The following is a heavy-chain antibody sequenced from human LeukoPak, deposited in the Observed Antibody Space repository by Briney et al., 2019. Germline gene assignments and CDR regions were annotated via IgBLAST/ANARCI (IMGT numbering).Heavy chain of an antibody. CDR3: AREYYYDSSGYYFPSGYMDV. CDR1: GFTFSSYS. CDR2: ISSSGSTI. J-gene: IGHJ6*03. Sequence: GGSLRLSCAASGFTFSSYSMNWVRQAPGKGLEWVSSISSSGSTIYYADSVKGRFTISRDNAKNSLYLQMNSLRAEDTAVYYCAREYYYDSSGYYFPSGYMDVWGKGTTVTVSS. V-gene: IGHV3-48*04. D-gene: IGHD3-22*01.